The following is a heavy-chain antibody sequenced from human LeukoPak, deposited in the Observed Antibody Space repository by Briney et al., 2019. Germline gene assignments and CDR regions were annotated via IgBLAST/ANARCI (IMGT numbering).Heavy chain of an antibody. D-gene: IGHD3-10*01. Sequence: GGSLRLSCAASGFTFSSYGMHWVRQAPGKGLEWVAFIRYDGSNKYYADSVKGRFTISRDNSKNTLYLQMYSLRAEDTAVYYCAKGPDLGSGSYFFDYWGQGTLVTVSS. J-gene: IGHJ4*02. V-gene: IGHV3-30*02. CDR2: IRYDGSNK. CDR3: AKGPDLGSGSYFFDY. CDR1: GFTFSSYG.